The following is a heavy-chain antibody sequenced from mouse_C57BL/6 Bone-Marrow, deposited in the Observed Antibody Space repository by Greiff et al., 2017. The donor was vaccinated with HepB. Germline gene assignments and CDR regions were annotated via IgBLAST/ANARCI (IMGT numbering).Heavy chain of an antibody. CDR3: ARLIYYDYPSFAY. D-gene: IGHD2-4*01. V-gene: IGHV4-1*01. CDR2: INPDSSTI. Sequence: DVKLVESGGGLVQPGGSLKLSCAASGIDFSRYWMSWVRRAPGKGLEWIGEINPDSSTINYAPSLKDKFIISRDNAKNTLYLQMSKVRSEDTALYYCARLIYYDYPSFAYWGQGTLVTVSA. CDR1: GIDFSRYW. J-gene: IGHJ3*01.